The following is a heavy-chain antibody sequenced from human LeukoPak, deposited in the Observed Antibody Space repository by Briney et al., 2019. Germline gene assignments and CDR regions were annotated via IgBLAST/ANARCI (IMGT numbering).Heavy chain of an antibody. J-gene: IGHJ4*02. CDR1: GFTVSSNY. CDR3: ARDSRYCGSTSCYFDY. CDR2: IYSGGTT. Sequence: AGGSLRLSCAASGFTVSSNYMSWVRQAPGKGLEWVSPIYSGGTTYYADSVKGRFTISRDSSKNTLYLQMNSLRAEDTAVYYCARDSRYCGSTSCYFDYWGLGTLVTVSS. V-gene: IGHV3-66*02. D-gene: IGHD2-2*01.